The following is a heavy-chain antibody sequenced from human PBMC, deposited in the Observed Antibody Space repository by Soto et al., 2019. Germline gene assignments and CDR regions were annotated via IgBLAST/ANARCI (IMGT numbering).Heavy chain of an antibody. CDR2: ISYDGSNK. CDR3: ARDSSSLDTYYYYGMDV. CDR1: GFTFSSYA. V-gene: IGHV3-30-3*01. D-gene: IGHD6-13*01. J-gene: IGHJ6*02. Sequence: GGSLRLSCAASGFTFSSYAMHWVRQAPGKGLEWVAVISYDGSNKYYADSVKGRFTISRDNSKNTLYLQMNSLRAEDTAVYYCARDSSSLDTYYYYGMDVWGQGTTVTVSS.